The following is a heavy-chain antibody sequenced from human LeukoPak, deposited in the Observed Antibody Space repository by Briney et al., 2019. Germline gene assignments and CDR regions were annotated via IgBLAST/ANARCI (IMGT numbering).Heavy chain of an antibody. J-gene: IGHJ6*03. CDR2: IIPIFGTA. Sequence: ASVKVSCKASGGTFSSYAISWVRQAPGQGLEWMGGIIPIFGTANYAQKFQGRVTITADESTSTAYMELSSLRSEDTAVYYCARGVYNSYDHYYYYMDVWGKGTTVTISS. CDR1: GGTFSSYA. V-gene: IGHV1-69*01. CDR3: ARGVYNSYDHYYYYMDV. D-gene: IGHD5-12*01.